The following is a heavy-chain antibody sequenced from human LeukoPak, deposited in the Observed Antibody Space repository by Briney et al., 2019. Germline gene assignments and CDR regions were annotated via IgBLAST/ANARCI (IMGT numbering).Heavy chain of an antibody. V-gene: IGHV1-8*01. J-gene: IGHJ3*02. CDR1: GYTFTSYD. D-gene: IGHD1-14*01. Sequence: ASVKVSCKASGYTFTSYDINWVRQATGQGLEWMGWMNPNSGNTGYAQKFQGRVTMTRNTSISIAYMELSSLRSEDTAVYYCATPLLLRNDAFDIWGQGTMVTVSS. CDR2: MNPNSGNT. CDR3: ATPLLLRNDAFDI.